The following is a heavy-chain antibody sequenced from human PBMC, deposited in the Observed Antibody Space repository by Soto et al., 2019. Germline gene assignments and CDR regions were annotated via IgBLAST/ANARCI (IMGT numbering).Heavy chain of an antibody. CDR1: GGSISSGDYY. CDR3: ARDAVLVDSSGYCPAD. J-gene: IGHJ4*02. CDR2: IYYSGST. D-gene: IGHD3-22*01. Sequence: QVQLQESGPGLVKPSQTLSLTCTVSGGSISSGDYYWSWIRQPPGKGLEWIGYIYYSGSTYYKPSLKSRVTIAVDTSKSQFSLKLRSGTAAATAVYYCARDAVLVDSSGYCPADWGQGTLVTVSS. V-gene: IGHV4-30-4*01.